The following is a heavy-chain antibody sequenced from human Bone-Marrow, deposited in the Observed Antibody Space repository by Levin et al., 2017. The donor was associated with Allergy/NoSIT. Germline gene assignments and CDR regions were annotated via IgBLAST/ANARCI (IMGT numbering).Heavy chain of an antibody. Sequence: GASVKVSCKASGYTFSSYGISWVRQAPGQGLEWMGWISVYNGNTHYAQKFQGRVTMTTDTSTSTAYMELRSLRSDDTAVYYCARGPYCSGGTCYSQNFDYWGQGTLVTVSS. J-gene: IGHJ4*02. CDR2: ISVYNGNT. CDR1: GYTFSSYG. V-gene: IGHV1-18*01. D-gene: IGHD2-15*01. CDR3: ARGPYCSGGTCYSQNFDY.